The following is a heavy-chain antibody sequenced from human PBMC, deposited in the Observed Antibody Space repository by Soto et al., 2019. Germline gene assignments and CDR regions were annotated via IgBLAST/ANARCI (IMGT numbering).Heavy chain of an antibody. CDR3: ARSDPHIGATITYFDL. CDR2: ISSSSSYT. J-gene: IGHJ2*01. V-gene: IGHV3-11*05. CDR1: GFTFSDYY. Sequence: QVQLVESGGGLVKPGGSLRLSCAASGFTFSDYYMSWIRQAPGKGLEWVSYISSSSSYTNYADSVKGRFTISRDNAKNSLYLQMNSLRAEDTAVYYCARSDPHIGATITYFDLWGRGTLVTVSS. D-gene: IGHD5-12*01.